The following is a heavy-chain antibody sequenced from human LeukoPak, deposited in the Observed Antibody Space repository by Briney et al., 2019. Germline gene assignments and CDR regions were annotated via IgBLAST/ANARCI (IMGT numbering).Heavy chain of an antibody. CDR3: ARGRYFDY. CDR2: IYTSGIT. J-gene: IGHJ4*02. V-gene: IGHV4-61*02. Sequence: SETLSLTCTVSGDSIRSGSYYWSWIRQPAGKGLEWIGRIYTSGITNYNPSLKTRVNISVDTSKNQFSLKLSSVSAADTAVYYCARGRYFDYWGQGTLVTVSS. CDR1: GDSIRSGSYY.